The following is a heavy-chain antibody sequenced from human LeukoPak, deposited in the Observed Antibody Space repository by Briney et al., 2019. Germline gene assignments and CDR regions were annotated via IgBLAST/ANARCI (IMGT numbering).Heavy chain of an antibody. Sequence: PSETLSLTCTVSGGSISSSSYYWGWTRQPPGKGLEWIGSIYYSGSTYYNPSLKSRVTISVDTSKNQFSLKLSSVTAADTAVYYCASIVGARVDYWGQGTLVTVSS. CDR1: GGSISSSSYY. CDR2: IYYSGST. V-gene: IGHV4-39*01. J-gene: IGHJ4*02. CDR3: ASIVGARVDY. D-gene: IGHD1-26*01.